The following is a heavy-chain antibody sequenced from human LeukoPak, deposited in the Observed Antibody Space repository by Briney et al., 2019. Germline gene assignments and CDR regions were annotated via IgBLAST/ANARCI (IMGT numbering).Heavy chain of an antibody. Sequence: PGGSLRLSCAASGFTFSDYYMSWIRQAPGKGLEWVSYISSSGSAIYYADSVKGRFTISRDNAKNSLYLQMNSLRAEDTALYYCARGSGYCSGGSCAHRDYYMDVWGKGTTVTVSS. D-gene: IGHD2-15*01. CDR3: ARGSGYCSGGSCAHRDYYMDV. V-gene: IGHV3-11*01. CDR2: ISSSGSAI. CDR1: GFTFSDYY. J-gene: IGHJ6*03.